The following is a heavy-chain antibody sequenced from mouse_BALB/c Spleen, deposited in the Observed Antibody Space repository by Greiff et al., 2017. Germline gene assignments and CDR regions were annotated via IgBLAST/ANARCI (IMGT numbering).Heavy chain of an antibody. CDR3: ARNGYYGSSPFYAMDY. CDR2: IWSGGST. CDR1: GFSLTSYG. D-gene: IGHD1-1*01. Sequence: VKLVESGPGLVQPSQSLSITCTVSGFSLTSYGVHWVRQSPGKGLEWLGVIWSGGSTDYNAAFISRLSISKDNSKSQVFFKMNSLQANDTAIYYCARNGYYGSSPFYAMDYWGQGTSVTVSS. V-gene: IGHV2-2*02. J-gene: IGHJ4*01.